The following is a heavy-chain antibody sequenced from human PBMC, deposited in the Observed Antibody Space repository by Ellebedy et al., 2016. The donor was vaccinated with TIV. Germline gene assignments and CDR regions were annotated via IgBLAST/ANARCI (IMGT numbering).Heavy chain of an antibody. Sequence: GESLNISCAASGFFTSDSHMSCLRHAPGMGLEWLSYISTSGSLIHYADSVRGRFTISRDNAKNSVYLQMNSLRAEDTAVYYCARRYCTGGTCPYDNWGQGALVTVSS. D-gene: IGHD2-8*02. V-gene: IGHV3-11*01. CDR1: GFFTSDSH. CDR2: ISTSGSLI. CDR3: ARRYCTGGTCPYDN. J-gene: IGHJ4*02.